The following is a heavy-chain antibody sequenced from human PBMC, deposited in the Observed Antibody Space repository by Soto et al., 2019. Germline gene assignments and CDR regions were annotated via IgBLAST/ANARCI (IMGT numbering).Heavy chain of an antibody. CDR3: ARGPLWGYGDYYYYYGMDV. J-gene: IGHJ6*02. D-gene: IGHD4-17*01. CDR2: IWYDGSNK. Sequence: QVQLVESGGGVVQPGRSLRLSCAASGFTFSSYGMHWVRQAPGKGLEWVAVIWYDGSNKYYADSVKGRFTISRDNSKNTLYLQMNSLRAEDTAVYYCARGPLWGYGDYYYYYGMDVWGQGTTVTVSS. V-gene: IGHV3-33*01. CDR1: GFTFSSYG.